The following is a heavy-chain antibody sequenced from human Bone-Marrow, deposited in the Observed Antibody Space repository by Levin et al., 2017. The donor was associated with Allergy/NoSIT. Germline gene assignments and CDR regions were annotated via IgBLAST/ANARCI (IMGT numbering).Heavy chain of an antibody. D-gene: IGHD3-22*01. Sequence: ASVKVSCKASGYIFTRYGFIWVRQAPGQGLEWMGWVSPYNGHTNYAQKFHGRVTMTTDTSTNSNYLELRSLRFDDTAVYYCARAAQPFTFYDSDGYKYWGQGTLVTVSS. CDR1: GYIFTRYG. V-gene: IGHV1-18*01. CDR2: VSPYNGHT. J-gene: IGHJ4*02. CDR3: ARAAQPFTFYDSDGYKY.